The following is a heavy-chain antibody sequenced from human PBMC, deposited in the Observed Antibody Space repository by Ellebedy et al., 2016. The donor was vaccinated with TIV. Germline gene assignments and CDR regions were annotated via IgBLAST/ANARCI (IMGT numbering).Heavy chain of an antibody. CDR2: MNPNTGDT. V-gene: IGHV1-8*01. CDR3: ARGRTVVRGVGFYHYGLDV. CDR1: GYTLTTYD. D-gene: IGHD3-10*01. J-gene: IGHJ6*02. Sequence: ASVKVSCXASGYTLTTYDINWVRQATGQGLEWMGWMNPNTGDTGYAQKFQGRVTMTRNTSINTAYMELSSLGSEDTALYYCARGRTVVRGVGFYHYGLDVWGQGTTVTVS.